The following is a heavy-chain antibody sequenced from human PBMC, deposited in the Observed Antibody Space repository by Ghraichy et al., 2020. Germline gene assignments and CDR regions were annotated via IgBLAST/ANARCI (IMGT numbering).Heavy chain of an antibody. J-gene: IGHJ5*02. CDR1: GGSLSGDY. CDR2: IRHGEST. V-gene: IGHV4-34*01. Sequence: ETLSLTCAVYGGSLSGDYWSWIRQPPGKGLEWIGEIRHGESTNYNPSLKSRVTISVDTSKNQFSLNLSSVTAADTAVYYCARHPPGRDNWFDPWGQGTLVTVSS. D-gene: IGHD3-10*01. CDR3: ARHPPGRDNWFDP.